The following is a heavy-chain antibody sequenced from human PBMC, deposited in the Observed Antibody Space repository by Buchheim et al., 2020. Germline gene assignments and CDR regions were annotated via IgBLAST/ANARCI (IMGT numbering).Heavy chain of an antibody. CDR1: GFTFSSYW. CDR2: IKQDGSEK. Sequence: EVQLVESGGGLVQPGGSLRLSCAASGFTFSSYWMSWVRQAPGKGLEWVANIKQDGSEKYYVDSVKGRFTISRDNDKKSLYLQMNSLRAADTALYYCARVGPGGDYDNDYWGQGTL. D-gene: IGHD4-17*01. J-gene: IGHJ4*02. CDR3: ARVGPGGDYDNDY. V-gene: IGHV3-7*01.